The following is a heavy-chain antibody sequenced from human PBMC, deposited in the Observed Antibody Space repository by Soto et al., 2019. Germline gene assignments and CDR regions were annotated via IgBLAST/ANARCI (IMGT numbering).Heavy chain of an antibody. CDR3: ARGKPNLRVSEHYIQRWLQPYYYYYGMDV. Sequence: SETLSLTCAVYGGSFSGYYWSWIRQPPGKWLEWIGEINHSGSTNYNPSLKSRVTISVDTSKNQFSLKLSSVTAADTAVYYCARGKPNLRVSEHYIQRWLQPYYYYYGMDVWGQGXTVTVYS. D-gene: IGHD5-18*01. V-gene: IGHV4-34*01. J-gene: IGHJ6*02. CDR1: GGSFSGYY. CDR2: INHSGST.